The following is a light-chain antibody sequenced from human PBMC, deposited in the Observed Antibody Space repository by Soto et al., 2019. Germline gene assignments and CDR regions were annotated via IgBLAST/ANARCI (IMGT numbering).Light chain of an antibody. Sequence: EIVMTQSPATLSVSPVERATLSCRASQSVSSNLAWHQQKPGQAHRILMYDASTRATGIPDRFSGSGSGTDFTLTISRLEPEDFAVYHCQQYGSSPRTFGRGTKVAI. CDR1: QSVSSN. CDR3: QQYGSSPRT. CDR2: DAS. V-gene: IGKV3-20*01. J-gene: IGKJ1*01.